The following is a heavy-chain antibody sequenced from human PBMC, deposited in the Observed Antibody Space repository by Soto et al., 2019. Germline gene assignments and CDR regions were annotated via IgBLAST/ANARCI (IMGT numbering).Heavy chain of an antibody. CDR1: GFTFSSYA. CDR3: AKDACPLSSTSCRRLGY. CDR2: ISGSGGST. D-gene: IGHD2-2*01. Sequence: EVQLLESGGGLVQPGGSLRLSCAASGFTFSSYAMSWVRQAPGKGLEWVSAISGSGGSTYDADSVKGRFTISRDNSKNTLYLQMNSLRAEETAVYDCAKDACPLSSTSCRRLGYWGQGTLVTVSS. V-gene: IGHV3-23*01. J-gene: IGHJ4*02.